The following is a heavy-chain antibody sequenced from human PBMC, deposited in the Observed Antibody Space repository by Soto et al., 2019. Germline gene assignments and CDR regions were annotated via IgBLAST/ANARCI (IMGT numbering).Heavy chain of an antibody. J-gene: IGHJ4*02. CDR3: ARDTGDGSFGF. CDR2: INAGYGNT. D-gene: IGHD2-8*02. Sequence: ASVKISCKASGYTFSSYAMHWVRQAPGQRLEWMGWINAGYGNTKSSQKFQDRVTISRDTSASTAYMELTSLRSEDTAVYYCARDTGDGSFGFCGQRNLVTVSP. CDR1: GYTFSSYA. V-gene: IGHV1-3*01.